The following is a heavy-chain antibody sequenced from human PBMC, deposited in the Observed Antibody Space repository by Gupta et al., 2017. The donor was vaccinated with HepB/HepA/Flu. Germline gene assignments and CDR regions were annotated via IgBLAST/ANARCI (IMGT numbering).Heavy chain of an antibody. D-gene: IGHD4-17*01. CDR2: ISAYKGNT. J-gene: IGHJ4*02. V-gene: IGHV1-18*01. CDR3: ARDAGFTVSAAY. CDR1: GYTFTTYG. Sequence: QVQLVQSGAEVKKPGASVKVSCKASGYTFTTYGISWVRQAPGQGLGWMGWISAYKGNTHYAQKLQGRVTMTTDTSTSTAYMERRSLRSDDTAVDYCARDAGFTVSAAYWGKGTWATVA.